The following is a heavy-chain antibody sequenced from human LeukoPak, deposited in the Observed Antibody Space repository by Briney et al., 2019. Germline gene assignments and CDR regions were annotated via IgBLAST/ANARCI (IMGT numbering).Heavy chain of an antibody. Sequence: PGGSLRLSCTASGFTFGDYAMSWVRQAPGKGLEWVGFIRSKAYGGTTEYAASVKGRFTISRDDSKSIAYLQMNSLKTEDTAVYYCTGAFQYFDWLPFDYWGQGTLVTVSS. CDR2: IRSKAYGGTT. J-gene: IGHJ4*02. CDR1: GFTFGDYA. CDR3: TGAFQYFDWLPFDY. D-gene: IGHD3-9*01. V-gene: IGHV3-49*04.